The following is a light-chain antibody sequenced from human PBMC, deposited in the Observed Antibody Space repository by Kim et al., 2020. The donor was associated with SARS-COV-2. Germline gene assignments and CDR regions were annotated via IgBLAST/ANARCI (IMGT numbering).Light chain of an antibody. V-gene: IGKV3-15*01. CDR2: GAT. CDR1: QDITNS. J-gene: IGKJ2*01. CDR3: QQYRTWPL. Sequence: EIVMTQSPPTLSVSPGDRATLSCRASQDITNSLAWYHQKPGQAPRLLIYGATTRATGVPVRFSGRQSGTEFTLTISSLQSEDFAVYYCQQYRTWPLFGPGTKLEI.